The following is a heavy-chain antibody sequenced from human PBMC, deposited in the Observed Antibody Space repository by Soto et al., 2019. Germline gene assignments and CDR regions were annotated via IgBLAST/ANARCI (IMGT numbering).Heavy chain of an antibody. V-gene: IGHV1-3*05. CDR3: ASSGSYWGIDY. Sequence: QVQLVQSGAEEKKPGASVKVSSKASGYTFTSYAMHWVRQAPGQRLEWMAWINAGNGNTKYSQKFQGRVTITRDTSASTAYMELSSLRSEDTAVYYCASSGSYWGIDYWGQGTLVTVSS. CDR1: GYTFTSYA. D-gene: IGHD1-26*01. J-gene: IGHJ4*02. CDR2: INAGNGNT.